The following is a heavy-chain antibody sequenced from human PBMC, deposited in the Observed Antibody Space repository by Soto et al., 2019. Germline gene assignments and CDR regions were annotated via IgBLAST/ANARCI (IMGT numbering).Heavy chain of an antibody. Sequence: PSETLSLTCTVSGGSISSCYWSWIRQPPGKGLEWIGYIYYSGSTNYNPSLKSRVTISVDTSKNQFSLKLTSVTAADTAVYYCARYYCTSTTCYYFDYWGQGTLVTVSS. V-gene: IGHV4-59*01. CDR3: ARYYCTSTTCYYFDY. D-gene: IGHD2-2*01. CDR2: IYYSGST. CDR1: GGSISSCY. J-gene: IGHJ4*02.